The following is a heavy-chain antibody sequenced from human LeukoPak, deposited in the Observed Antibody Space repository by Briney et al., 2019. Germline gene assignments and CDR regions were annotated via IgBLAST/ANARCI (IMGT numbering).Heavy chain of an antibody. CDR2: ISRSGGNT. Sequence: GGSLRLSCAASRFTFSSYGMIWVRQAPGRGLEWVSAISRSGGNTYYADSVKGRFTISRDNAKNTLYLQMNSLRAEDTAVYYCAKDLDPQDYFDSWGQGTLVTVSS. V-gene: IGHV3-23*01. J-gene: IGHJ4*02. CDR3: AKDLDPQDYFDS. D-gene: IGHD3-9*01. CDR1: RFTFSSYG.